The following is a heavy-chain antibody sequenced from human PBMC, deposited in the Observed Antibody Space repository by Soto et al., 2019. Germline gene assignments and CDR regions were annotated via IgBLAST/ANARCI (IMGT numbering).Heavy chain of an antibody. D-gene: IGHD2-2*01. CDR3: ARDSGYCSSTTCYQPHDC. Sequence: ASVKVSCKASGGTFSSYSINWVRQAPGQGLEWMGRIIPILGIANYAQNFQGRVTITADKSTSTAYMELSSLRSEDTAVYYCARDSGYCSSTTCYQPHDCWGQGTLVTVSS. CDR1: GGTFSSYS. CDR2: IIPILGIA. V-gene: IGHV1-69*04. J-gene: IGHJ4*02.